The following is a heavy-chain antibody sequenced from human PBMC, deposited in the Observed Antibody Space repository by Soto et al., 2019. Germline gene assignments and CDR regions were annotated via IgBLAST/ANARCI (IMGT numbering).Heavy chain of an antibody. V-gene: IGHV4-59*01. CDR2: IYHSGST. Sequence: SETLSLTCTVSGGSISNYYWSWIRQPPGKGLEWIGYIYHSGSTTYNASLKSRVTISVDTSKNQVSLKLSSVTAADTAVYYCARENGGLDYWGQGTLVTVSS. CDR3: ARENGGLDY. CDR1: GGSISNYY. D-gene: IGHD4-17*01. J-gene: IGHJ4*02.